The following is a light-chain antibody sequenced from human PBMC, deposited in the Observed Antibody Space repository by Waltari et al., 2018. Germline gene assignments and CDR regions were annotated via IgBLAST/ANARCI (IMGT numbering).Light chain of an antibody. J-gene: IGKJ3*01. CDR1: QGISSG. CDR3: QQYNSAPFT. V-gene: IGKV1D-16*02. Sequence: DIQMTEYPSSLAASVGDRVTITGRARQGISSGLAWYQQKPGKAPKLLIYKASSLQSGVPSRFSGSGSGTDFTLTISSLQPEDFATYYCQQYNSAPFTFGPGTKLDIK. CDR2: KAS.